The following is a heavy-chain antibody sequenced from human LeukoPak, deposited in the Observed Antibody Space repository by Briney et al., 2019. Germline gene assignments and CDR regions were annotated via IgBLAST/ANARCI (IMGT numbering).Heavy chain of an antibody. D-gene: IGHD6-13*01. CDR3: AKDRETTASGTFDY. Sequence: GGSLRLSCAASGFTFNNYGMHYVRQAPGKGLEWVAVISDDGRNKNYADSVKGRFTISRDNSNNTLYLQMNSLRAEDTGVYYCAKDRETTASGTFDYWGQRTLATVSS. CDR2: ISDDGRNK. CDR1: GFTFNNYG. V-gene: IGHV3-30*18. J-gene: IGHJ4*02.